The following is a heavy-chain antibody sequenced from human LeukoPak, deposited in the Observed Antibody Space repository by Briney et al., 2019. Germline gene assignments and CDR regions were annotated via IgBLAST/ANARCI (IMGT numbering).Heavy chain of an antibody. CDR3: AKTPRDCSSTSCYWYNWFDP. CDR2: ISYDGSNK. Sequence: GGSLRLSCAASGFTFSSYAMHWVRQAPGKGLEWVAVISYDGSNKYYADSVKGRFTISRDNSKNTLYLQMNSLRAEDTAVYYCAKTPRDCSSTSCYWYNWFDPWGQGTLVTVSS. J-gene: IGHJ5*02. V-gene: IGHV3-30*04. D-gene: IGHD2-2*01. CDR1: GFTFSSYA.